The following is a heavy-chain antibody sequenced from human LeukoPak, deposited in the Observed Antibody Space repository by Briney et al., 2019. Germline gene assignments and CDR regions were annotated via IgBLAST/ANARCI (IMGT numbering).Heavy chain of an antibody. V-gene: IGHV3-48*01. CDR1: GFTFGAYS. CDR3: ARLRTIFGELNETWDWFDS. CDR2: ITPQHTTT. Sequence: SGGSLRLSCGASGFTFGAYSMHWVRQAPGKGLEWISKITPQHTTTYYADSVRGRFTISRDHAKNSLYLQMNSLRAEDTAVYYCARLRTIFGELNETWDWFDSWGQGTLDTVSS. J-gene: IGHJ5*01. D-gene: IGHD3-3*01.